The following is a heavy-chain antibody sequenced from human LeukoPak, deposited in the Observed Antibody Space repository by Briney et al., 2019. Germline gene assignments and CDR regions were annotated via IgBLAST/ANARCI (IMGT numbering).Heavy chain of an antibody. CDR2: INHSGST. CDR3: ARVKNRIAAAGPGWFDP. D-gene: IGHD6-13*01. J-gene: IGHJ5*02. CDR1: GGSFSGYY. Sequence: WETLTLTCAVYGGSFSGYYWSWIRQPPGKGLEWIGEINHSGSTNYNPSLKSRVTISVDTSKNQFSLKLSSVTAADTAVYYCARVKNRIAAAGPGWFDPWGQGTRDRVSS. V-gene: IGHV4-34*01.